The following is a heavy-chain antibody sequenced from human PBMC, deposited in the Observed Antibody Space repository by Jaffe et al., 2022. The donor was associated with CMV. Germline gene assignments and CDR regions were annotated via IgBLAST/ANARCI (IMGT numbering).Heavy chain of an antibody. CDR2: INHSGST. CDR1: GGSFSGYY. V-gene: IGHV4-34*01. Sequence: QVQLQQWGAGLLKPSETLSLTCAVYGGSFSGYYWSWIRQPPGKGLEWIGEINHSGSTNYNPSLKSRVTISVDTSKNQFSLKLSSVTAADTAVYYCARDPFYNDFWSGYSHYYYYYGMDVWGQGTTVTVSS. D-gene: IGHD3-3*01. CDR3: ARDPFYNDFWSGYSHYYYYYGMDV. J-gene: IGHJ6*02.